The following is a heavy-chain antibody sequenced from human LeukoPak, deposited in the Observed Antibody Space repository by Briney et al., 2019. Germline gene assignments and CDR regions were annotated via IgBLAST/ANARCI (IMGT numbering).Heavy chain of an antibody. D-gene: IGHD2-2*01. J-gene: IGHJ6*03. CDR2: FDPEDGET. CDR3: ARDGGYCSSTSCYEGPTPYEYYYYMDV. Sequence: ASVKVSCKVSGYTLTELSMHWVRQAPGKGLEWMGGFDPEDGETIYAQKFQGRVTMTEDTSTDTAYMELSSLRSEDTAVYYCARDGGYCSSTSCYEGPTPYEYYYYMDVWGKGTTVTVSS. V-gene: IGHV1-24*01. CDR1: GYTLTELS.